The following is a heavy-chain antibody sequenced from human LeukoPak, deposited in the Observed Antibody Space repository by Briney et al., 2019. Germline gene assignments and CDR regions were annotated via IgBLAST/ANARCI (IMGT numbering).Heavy chain of an antibody. J-gene: IGHJ6*02. CDR3: ARDWMATIPLYYYYGMDV. CDR1: GFTFSDYY. V-gene: IGHV3-11*01. Sequence: GGSLRLSCAASGFTFSDYYMSWIRQAPGKGLEWVSYISSSGSTIYYADSVKGRFTISRDNAKNSLYLQMNSLRAEDTAVYYCARDWMATIPLYYYYGMDVWGQGTTVTVSS. CDR2: ISSSGSTI. D-gene: IGHD5-24*01.